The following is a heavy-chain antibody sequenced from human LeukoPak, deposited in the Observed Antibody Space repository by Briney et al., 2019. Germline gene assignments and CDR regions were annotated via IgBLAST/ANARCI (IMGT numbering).Heavy chain of an antibody. CDR3: ARGPRFGYCSGGSCYVFDY. V-gene: IGHV4-39*07. CDR2: ISNGGNI. J-gene: IGHJ4*02. D-gene: IGHD2-15*01. CDR1: GDSISSSNYY. Sequence: SETLSLTCTVSGDSISSSNYYWGWIRQPPGKGLEWIGSISNGGNIYYNPSLKSRVTISVDTSENQFSLKLSSVTAADTAVYYCARGPRFGYCSGGSCYVFDYWGQGTLVTVSS.